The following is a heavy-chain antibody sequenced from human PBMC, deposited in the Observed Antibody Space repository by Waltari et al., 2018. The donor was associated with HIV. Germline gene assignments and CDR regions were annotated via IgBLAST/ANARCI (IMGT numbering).Heavy chain of an antibody. CDR2: IKQDGSEK. CDR1: GFTFSSYW. V-gene: IGHV3-7*04. D-gene: IGHD3-10*01. J-gene: IGHJ4*02. Sequence: RLSCAASGFTFSSYWMSWVRQAPGKGLEWVANIKQDGSEKYYVDSVNGRFIISRDNAENSLYLQMNSLRAEDTAVYYCARGGFYGSGSKVNWGQGTLVTVSS. CDR3: ARGGFYGSGSKVN.